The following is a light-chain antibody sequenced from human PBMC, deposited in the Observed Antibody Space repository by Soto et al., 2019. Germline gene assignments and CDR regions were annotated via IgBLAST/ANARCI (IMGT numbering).Light chain of an antibody. Sequence: DIQMTQSPSSLSASVGDRVTITCRASQSISRYLNWYQQRPGKAPKLLIYLASSLHSGVPSRFSGSGSGTDFTLSISSLQPEDFATYFCQQTYSPSITFGQGTRLDIK. CDR1: QSISRY. J-gene: IGKJ5*01. V-gene: IGKV1-39*01. CDR2: LAS. CDR3: QQTYSPSIT.